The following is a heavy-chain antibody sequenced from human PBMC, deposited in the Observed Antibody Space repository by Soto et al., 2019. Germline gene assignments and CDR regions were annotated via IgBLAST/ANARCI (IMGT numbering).Heavy chain of an antibody. Sequence: EVPLVESGGGLVKPGRSLRLSCTASGFTFGDYAMSWFRQAPGKGLEWVGFIRSKAYGGTTEYAASVKGRFTISRDDSKSIAYLQMNSLKTEDTAVYYCTRDSRWLQVYGMDVWGQGTTVTVSS. D-gene: IGHD5-12*01. CDR2: IRSKAYGGTT. V-gene: IGHV3-49*05. CDR1: GFTFGDYA. J-gene: IGHJ6*02. CDR3: TRDSRWLQVYGMDV.